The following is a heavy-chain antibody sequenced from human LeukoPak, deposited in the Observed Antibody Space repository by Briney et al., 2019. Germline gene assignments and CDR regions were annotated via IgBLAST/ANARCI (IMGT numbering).Heavy chain of an antibody. J-gene: IGHJ3*02. D-gene: IGHD2-21*02. CDR1: GFTISNAW. CDR2: IYSAGST. Sequence: GGSLRLSCAASGFTISNAWMSWVRQAPGKGLEWVSVIYSAGSTYYADSVKGRFTISRDNSKNSLFLQMHSLRADDTAVYYCARGRRDCSGDCYVAFDIWGQGTMVTVSS. CDR3: ARGRRDCSGDCYVAFDI. V-gene: IGHV3-53*01.